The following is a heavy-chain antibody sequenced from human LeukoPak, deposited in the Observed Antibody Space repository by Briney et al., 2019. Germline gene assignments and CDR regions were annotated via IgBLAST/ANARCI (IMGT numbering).Heavy chain of an antibody. Sequence: GGSLRLSCKGSGVTFGDYAVTWFRQAPGKGLEWVGFVRTKTHGGAPETAASVKGRFNVSRDDSEGIAYLQMTSLRTEDTAMYYCARVNFRDYRGYTWFEPWGQGTLVTVSS. CDR2: VRTKTHGGAP. V-gene: IGHV3-49*03. CDR1: GVTFGDYA. D-gene: IGHD3-10*01. CDR3: ARVNFRDYRGYTWFEP. J-gene: IGHJ5*02.